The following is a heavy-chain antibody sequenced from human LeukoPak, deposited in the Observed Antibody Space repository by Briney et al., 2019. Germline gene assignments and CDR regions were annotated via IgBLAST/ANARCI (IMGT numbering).Heavy chain of an antibody. CDR1: GFTVNSNY. CDR2: IYSGGRT. J-gene: IGHJ4*02. CDR3: ARVKWELPPYFDY. D-gene: IGHD1-26*01. V-gene: IGHV3-66*01. Sequence: GGSLRLSCAASGFTVNSNYTSWVRQAPGKGLELVSVIYSGGRTYYADSVKGRFTISRDNSKSALYLQMNSLRADDTAVYYCARVKWELPPYFDYWGQGTLVTVSS.